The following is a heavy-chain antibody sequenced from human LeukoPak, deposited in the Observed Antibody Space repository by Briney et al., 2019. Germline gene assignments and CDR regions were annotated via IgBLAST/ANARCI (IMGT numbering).Heavy chain of an antibody. CDR1: GFTFSSYS. Sequence: GGSLRLSCAASGFTFSSYSMNWVRQAPGKGLEWVANIKQNGSEKYYVDSVKGRFTISRDNAKNSLYLQMNSLRAEDTAVYYCAILSSGYYYYMDVWGKGTTVTVSS. J-gene: IGHJ6*03. D-gene: IGHD2/OR15-2a*01. V-gene: IGHV3-7*01. CDR3: AILSSGYYYYMDV. CDR2: IKQNGSEK.